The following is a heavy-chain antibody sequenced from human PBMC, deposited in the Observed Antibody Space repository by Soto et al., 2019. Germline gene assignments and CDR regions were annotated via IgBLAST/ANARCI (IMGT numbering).Heavy chain of an antibody. D-gene: IGHD3-22*01. CDR1: GFTFSSYG. Sequence: AGGSLRLSCAASGFTFSSYGMHWVRQAPGKGLEWVAVISYDGSNKYYADSVKGRFTISRDNSKNTLYLQMNSLRAEDTAVYYCAKDLLGYYDSSGPGYWGQGTLVTVS. J-gene: IGHJ4*02. CDR2: ISYDGSNK. V-gene: IGHV3-30*18. CDR3: AKDLLGYYDSSGPGY.